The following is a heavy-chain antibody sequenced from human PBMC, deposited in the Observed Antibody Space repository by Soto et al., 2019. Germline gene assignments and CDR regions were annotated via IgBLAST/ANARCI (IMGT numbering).Heavy chain of an antibody. V-gene: IGHV2-70*01. D-gene: IGHD3-10*01. Sequence: TLSLTCTVSGGSVSSGSYYWSWIRQPPGKALEWLALIDWDDDKYYSTSLKTRLTISKDTSKNQVVLTMTNMDPVDTATYYCARMGPIYYGSVDVWGQGTTVTVSS. CDR2: IDWDDDK. CDR1: GGSVSSGSYY. J-gene: IGHJ6*02. CDR3: ARMGPIYYGSVDV.